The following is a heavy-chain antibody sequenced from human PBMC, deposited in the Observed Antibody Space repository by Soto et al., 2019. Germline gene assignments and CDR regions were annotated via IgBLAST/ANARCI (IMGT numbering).Heavy chain of an antibody. CDR3: ARAPHDSSGYYLGHFDY. CDR1: GGSVSSGSYY. J-gene: IGHJ4*02. Sequence: ASETLSLTCTVSGGSVSSGSYYWSWIRQPPGKGLEWIGYIYYSGSTNYNPSLKSRVTISVDTSKNQFSLKLSSVTAADTAVYYCARAPHDSSGYYLGHFDYWGQGTLVTVSS. D-gene: IGHD3-22*01. CDR2: IYYSGST. V-gene: IGHV4-61*01.